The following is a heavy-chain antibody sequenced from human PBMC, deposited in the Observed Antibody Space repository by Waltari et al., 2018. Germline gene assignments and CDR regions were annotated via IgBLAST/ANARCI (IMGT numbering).Heavy chain of an antibody. CDR3: AGGAITGTSYYYYYGMDV. Sequence: QVQLQESGPGLVKPSETLSLTCTVSGASISSHYWSWIRQPPGKGLEWIGYIYYSGSTNYNPPLKSRVTISVDTSKNQFSLKLSSVTAADTAVYYCAGGAITGTSYYYYYGMDVWGQGTTVTVSS. V-gene: IGHV4-59*11. D-gene: IGHD1-7*01. J-gene: IGHJ6*02. CDR1: GASISSHY. CDR2: IYYSGST.